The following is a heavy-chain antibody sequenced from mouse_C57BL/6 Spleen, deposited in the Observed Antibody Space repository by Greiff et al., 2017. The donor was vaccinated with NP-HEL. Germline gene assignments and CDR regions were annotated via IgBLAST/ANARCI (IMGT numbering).Heavy chain of an antibody. Sequence: QVQLKESGPGLVAPSQSLSITCTVSGFSLTSYGVHWVRQPPGKGLEWLVVIWSDGSTTYNSAPKSRLSISKENSKSQAFLKMNSLQTDDTAMYYCARHTPSRTVVGYYAMDYWGQGTSVTVSS. CDR1: GFSLTSYG. D-gene: IGHD1-1*01. CDR3: ARHTPSRTVVGYYAMDY. J-gene: IGHJ4*01. CDR2: IWSDGST. V-gene: IGHV2-6-1*01.